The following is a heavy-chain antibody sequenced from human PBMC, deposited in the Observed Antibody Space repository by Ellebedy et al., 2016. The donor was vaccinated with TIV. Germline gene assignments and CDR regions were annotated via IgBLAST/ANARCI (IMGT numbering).Heavy chain of an antibody. V-gene: IGHV3-23*01. D-gene: IGHD3-22*01. CDR2: ISGSGGST. Sequence: GGSLRLXXAASGFTFSSYAMSWVRQAPGKGLEWVSAISGSGGSTYYADSVKGRFTISRDNSKNTLYLQMNSLRAEDTAVYYCAKGDDSSGYYLDYWGQGTLVTVSS. J-gene: IGHJ4*02. CDR3: AKGDDSSGYYLDY. CDR1: GFTFSSYA.